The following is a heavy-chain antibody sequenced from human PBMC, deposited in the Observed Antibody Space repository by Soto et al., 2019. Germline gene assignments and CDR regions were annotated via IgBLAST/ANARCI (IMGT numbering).Heavy chain of an antibody. D-gene: IGHD2-8*01. Sequence: SETLSLTCTVSGGSISSSSSYWGWIRQPPGKGLEWVGNIYYLGNTYYNPSLGSRVTISVDTSKNQFSLKLRSVTAADTAVYYCVNAISSTTSDHYFGQGTLVTVSS. V-gene: IGHV4-39*01. CDR2: IYYLGNT. J-gene: IGHJ4*02. CDR3: VNAISSTTSDHY. CDR1: GGSISSSSSY.